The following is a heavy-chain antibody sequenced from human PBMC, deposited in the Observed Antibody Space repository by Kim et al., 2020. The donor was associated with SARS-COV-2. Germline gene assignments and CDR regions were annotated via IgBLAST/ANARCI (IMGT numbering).Heavy chain of an antibody. CDR2: IKSKTDGGTT. CDR3: TTDGEYSSSWYWGGRKKTIDY. Sequence: GGSLRLSCAASGFTFSNAWMSWVRQAPGKGLEWVGRIKSKTDGGTTDYAAPVKGRFTISRDDSKNTLYLQMNSLKTEDTAVYYCTTDGEYSSSWYWGGRKKTIDYWGQGTLVTVSS. J-gene: IGHJ4*02. V-gene: IGHV3-15*01. CDR1: GFTFSNAW. D-gene: IGHD6-13*01.